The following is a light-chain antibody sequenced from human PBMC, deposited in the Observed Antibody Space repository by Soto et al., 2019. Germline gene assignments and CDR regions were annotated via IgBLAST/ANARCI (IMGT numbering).Light chain of an antibody. CDR2: GAS. V-gene: IGKV3-11*01. Sequence: IVLTQTHATLSVSPGERAPLSCRASQSVSSNLAWYQQKPGQAPTLLIYGASTRATGIPARFSGSGSGTDFTLTISSLQPEDFAVYYCQQRSNWPPITFGQGTRLEIK. CDR1: QSVSSN. CDR3: QQRSNWPPIT. J-gene: IGKJ5*01.